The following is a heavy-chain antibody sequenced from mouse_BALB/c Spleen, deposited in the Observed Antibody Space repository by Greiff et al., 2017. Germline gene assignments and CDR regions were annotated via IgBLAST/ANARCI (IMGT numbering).Heavy chain of an antibody. D-gene: IGHD2-14*01. CDR2: IYPGSGST. J-gene: IGHJ3*01. V-gene: IGHV1S22*01. CDR1: GYTFTSYW. CDR3: TRSRYDAWFAY. Sequence: LKQPGSELVRPGASVKLSCKASGYTFTSYWMHWVKQRPGQGLEWIGNIYPGSGSTNYDEKFKSKATLTVDTSSSTAYMQLSSLTSEDSAVYYCTRSRYDAWFAYWGQGTLVTVSA.